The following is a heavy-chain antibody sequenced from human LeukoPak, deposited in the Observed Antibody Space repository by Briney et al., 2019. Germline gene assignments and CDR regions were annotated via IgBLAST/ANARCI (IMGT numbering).Heavy chain of an antibody. CDR2: INPNSGGT. Sequence: ASVKVSCKASGYTFTGYYMHWVRQAPGQGLEWMGWINPNSGGTNYAQDFQGWVTMTRDTSISTAYMELSRPRSDDTAVYYCARGLGSSWNDAFDIWGQGTMVTVSS. J-gene: IGHJ3*02. D-gene: IGHD6-13*01. CDR1: GYTFTGYY. CDR3: ARGLGSSWNDAFDI. V-gene: IGHV1-2*04.